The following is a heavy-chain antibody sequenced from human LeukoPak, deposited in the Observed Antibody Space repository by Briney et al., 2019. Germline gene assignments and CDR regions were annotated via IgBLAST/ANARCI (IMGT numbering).Heavy chain of an antibody. Sequence: SETLSLTCTVSGGSISSYYWSWIRQPPGKGLEWIGYIYYSGSPNYNPSLKSRVTISVDTSKNQFSLKLSSVTAADTAVYYCARDVGARIEGYWGQGTLVTVSS. CDR2: IYYSGSP. D-gene: IGHD1-26*01. V-gene: IGHV4-59*01. CDR1: GGSISSYY. CDR3: ARDVGARIEGY. J-gene: IGHJ4*02.